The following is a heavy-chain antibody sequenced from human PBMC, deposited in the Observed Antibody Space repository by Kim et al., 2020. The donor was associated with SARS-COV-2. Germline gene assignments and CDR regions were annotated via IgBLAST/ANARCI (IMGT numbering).Heavy chain of an antibody. CDR1: GYSFTSYW. CDR3: ARQDGRYDILTGYYVHDAFDI. Sequence: GESLNISCKGSGYSFTSYWIGWVRQMPGKGLEWMGIIYPGDSDTRYSPSFQGQVTISADKSISTAYLQWSSLKASDTAMYYCARQDGRYDILTGYYVHDAFDIWGQGTMVTVSS. D-gene: IGHD3-9*01. CDR2: IYPGDSDT. V-gene: IGHV5-51*01. J-gene: IGHJ3*02.